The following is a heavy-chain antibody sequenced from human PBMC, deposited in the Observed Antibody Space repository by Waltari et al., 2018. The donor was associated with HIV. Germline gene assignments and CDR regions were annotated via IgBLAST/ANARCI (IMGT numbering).Heavy chain of an antibody. CDR2: ISGRGGST. J-gene: IGHJ4*02. CDR3: ANLRFSELEDD. Sequence: EVQLLESGGGLVQPGGSLRLSCAASGFTFSSYAMSWVRQAPGKGLEWFSAISGRGGSTYYADSGKGRFTISRDNSKNTLYLQMNSLRAEDTAVYYCANLRFSELEDDWGQGTLVTVSS. D-gene: IGHD1-26*01. V-gene: IGHV3-23*01. CDR1: GFTFSSYA.